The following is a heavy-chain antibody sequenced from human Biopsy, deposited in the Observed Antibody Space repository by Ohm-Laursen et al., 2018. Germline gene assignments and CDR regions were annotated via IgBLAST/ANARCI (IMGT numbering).Heavy chain of an antibody. CDR1: GESFSGYY. V-gene: IGHV4-34*01. CDR3: ARAHPPRTTAMFILGQLNYYYRMDV. CDR2: INHSGST. Sequence: SQTLSLTCAVYGESFSGYYWTWIRQPPGKGLEWIGEINHSGSTDYNPSLKGRVTISVDTSKNQFSLRMSSLTAAGTAVYYCARAHPPRTTAMFILGQLNYYYRMDVWGQRTTVTVSS. J-gene: IGHJ6*02. D-gene: IGHD2-2*01.